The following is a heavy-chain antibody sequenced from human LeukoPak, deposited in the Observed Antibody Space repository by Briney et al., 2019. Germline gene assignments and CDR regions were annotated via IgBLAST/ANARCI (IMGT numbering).Heavy chain of an antibody. D-gene: IGHD3-10*01. Sequence: SETLSLTCTVSGGSISSYYWGWIRQSPGKGLEWIAYIFYSGNTNHNPSLTRRVAISVDTSKNKCSLKLSSVTAADTAVYYCASLRGSGSYYIFDFWGQGTLVTVSP. V-gene: IGHV4-59*01. CDR3: ASLRGSGSYYIFDF. J-gene: IGHJ4*02. CDR2: IFYSGNT. CDR1: GGSISSYY.